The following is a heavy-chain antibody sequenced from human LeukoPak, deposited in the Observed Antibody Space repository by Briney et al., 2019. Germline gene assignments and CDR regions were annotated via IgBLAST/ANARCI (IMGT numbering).Heavy chain of an antibody. CDR1: GGSFSGYY. CDR2: INHSGST. V-gene: IGHV4-34*01. CDR3: ATNYYGSGSLNRFDP. J-gene: IGHJ5*02. Sequence: SETLSLTCAVYGGSFSGYYWSWIRQPPGKGLEWIGEINHSGSTNYNPSLKSRVTISVDTSKNQFSLKLSSVTAADTAVYYCATNYYGSGSLNRFDPWGQGTLVTVSS. D-gene: IGHD3-10*01.